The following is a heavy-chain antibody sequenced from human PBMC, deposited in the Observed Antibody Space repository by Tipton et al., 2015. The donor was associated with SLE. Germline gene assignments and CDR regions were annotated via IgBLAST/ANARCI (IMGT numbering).Heavy chain of an antibody. CDR1: GGSISIGGYS. V-gene: IGHV4-31*11. CDR2: VFYSGRT. CDR3: ASKSGILAWFGETQGFVY. J-gene: IGHJ4*02. D-gene: IGHD3-10*01. Sequence: TLSLTCAVSGGSISIGGYSWSWLRQHPGRGLEWIGYVFYSGRTYYNPSLKSRVTISVDTSKNQFSLRMTSVTAADRGTYYCASKSGILAWFGETQGFVYWGQGALVTVSS.